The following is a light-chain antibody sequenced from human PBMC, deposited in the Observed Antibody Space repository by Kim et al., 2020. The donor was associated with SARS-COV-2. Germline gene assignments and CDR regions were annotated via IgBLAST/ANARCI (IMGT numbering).Light chain of an antibody. CDR2: HVN. CDR1: SRDIGAYNY. J-gene: IGLJ3*02. CDR3: SSYTLSDSWV. Sequence: QSITISCTGTSRDIGAYNYVSWCQQHPGKAPKLMIFHVNKRPSGVSSRFSGSKSAHTASLTISGLQPEDEADYYCSSYTLSDSWVFGGGTKVTVL. V-gene: IGLV2-14*04.